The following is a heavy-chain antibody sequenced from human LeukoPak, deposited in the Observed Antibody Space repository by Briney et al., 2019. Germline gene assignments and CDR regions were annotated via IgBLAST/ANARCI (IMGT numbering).Heavy chain of an antibody. CDR1: GYTFTAYH. D-gene: IGHD6-19*01. CDR3: ATLGGVAGVPY. J-gene: IGHJ4*02. Sequence: ASVKVSCKASGYTFTAYHMHWVRQAPGQGLEWMGRVNPYSGDTNYAQRSQGRVTMTRDTSISTAYMELSRLTFDDTAVFYCATLGGVAGVPYWGQGTLVTVSS. CDR2: VNPYSGDT. V-gene: IGHV1-2*06.